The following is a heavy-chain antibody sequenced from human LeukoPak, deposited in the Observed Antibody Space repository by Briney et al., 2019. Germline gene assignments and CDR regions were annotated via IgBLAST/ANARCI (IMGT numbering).Heavy chain of an antibody. D-gene: IGHD3-10*01. Sequence: GGSLRLSCAASGFTFSSYWMTWVRQAPGKGLEWVANINQYGSEKYYVDSVKGRFTISRDNTKNSLYLQMNSLRAEDTAVYYCTRGADYFGRRGQGTLVTVSS. CDR3: TRGADYFGR. CDR1: GFTFSSYW. J-gene: IGHJ4*02. V-gene: IGHV3-7*01. CDR2: INQYGSEK.